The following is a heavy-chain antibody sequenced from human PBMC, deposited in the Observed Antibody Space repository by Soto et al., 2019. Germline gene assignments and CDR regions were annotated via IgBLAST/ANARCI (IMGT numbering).Heavy chain of an antibody. D-gene: IGHD2-15*01. CDR2: IFHSGNA. CDR3: ARAHAPTLPFDY. V-gene: IGHV4-59*01. CDR1: GGSMRNVY. J-gene: IGHJ4*01. Sequence: PSETLFLTCTVSGGSMRNVYWSWIRQPPGKRLEWIGFIFHSGNAKYNPSLKSRVTISIDTSKSQFSLSLDSVTAADTAVYFCARAHAPTLPFDYWGLGTLVTVSS.